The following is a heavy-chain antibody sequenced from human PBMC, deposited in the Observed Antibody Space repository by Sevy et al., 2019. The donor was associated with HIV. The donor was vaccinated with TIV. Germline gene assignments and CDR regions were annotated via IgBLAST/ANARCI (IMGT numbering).Heavy chain of an antibody. Sequence: GGSLRLSCAASGFTFSTYAMHWVRQAPGKGLEWVAVISYDGSNKYYADSVKGRFTISRDNSKNMLYLQMNSLGDEDSAVYYCASNQKHGSGGYYTPVDYWGQGTLVSVSS. J-gene: IGHJ4*02. D-gene: IGHD3-10*01. CDR3: ASNQKHGSGGYYTPVDY. V-gene: IGHV3-30-3*01. CDR1: GFTFSTYA. CDR2: ISYDGSNK.